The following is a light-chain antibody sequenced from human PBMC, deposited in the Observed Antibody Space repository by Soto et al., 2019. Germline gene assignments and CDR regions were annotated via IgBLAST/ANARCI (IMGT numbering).Light chain of an antibody. V-gene: IGLV2-14*01. J-gene: IGLJ1*01. CDR1: SSDVGAYNY. CDR2: DVS. Sequence: SALPQPASVSGSPGQSITISCTGTSSDVGAYNYASWYQQYPGEAPKVIIYDVSHRPAGVSNRFSGSKSGNTASLTISGLQTQDEADYYCSSYTSATTYVFGTGTKVTVL. CDR3: SSYTSATTYV.